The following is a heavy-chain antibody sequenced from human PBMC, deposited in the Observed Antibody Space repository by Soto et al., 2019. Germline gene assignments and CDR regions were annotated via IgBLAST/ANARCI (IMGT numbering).Heavy chain of an antibody. CDR2: IWYDGSNK. V-gene: IGHV3-33*01. Sequence: GGSLRLSCSASGFTFSIYGMHLVLQAPGKGLEWVSVIWYDGSNKYYADSVKGRFTISRDNSKNTLYLQMNSLRAEDTAVYYCARLPHNPEYYDFWSGSRNYYGMDVWGQGTTVTVSS. CDR3: ARLPHNPEYYDFWSGSRNYYGMDV. D-gene: IGHD3-3*01. CDR1: GFTFSIYG. J-gene: IGHJ6*02.